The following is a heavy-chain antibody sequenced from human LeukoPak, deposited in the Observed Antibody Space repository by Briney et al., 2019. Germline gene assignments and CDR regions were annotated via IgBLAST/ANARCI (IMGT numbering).Heavy chain of an antibody. V-gene: IGHV4-30-2*01. CDR1: GVSISSGGYY. Sequence: SETLSLTCAVSGVSISSGGYYWSWLRQPPGKGLEWIGYIHHSGSTFYNPSLKSRLTISVDRSKNQFSLKLSSVTAADTAVYYCARDYDFWSGYPSNAFDIWGQGTMVTVSS. D-gene: IGHD3-3*01. CDR3: ARDYDFWSGYPSNAFDI. J-gene: IGHJ3*02. CDR2: IHHSGST.